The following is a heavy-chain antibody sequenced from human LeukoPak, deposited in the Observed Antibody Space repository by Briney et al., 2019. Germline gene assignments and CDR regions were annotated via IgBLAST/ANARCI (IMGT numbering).Heavy chain of an antibody. D-gene: IGHD5-24*01. J-gene: IGHJ4*02. CDR3: ARGEGDGYNFSY. CDR2: IWYDGSNK. V-gene: IGHV3-33*01. CDR1: GFTFSSYG. Sequence: PGGSLRLSCAASGFTFSSYGMHWVRQAPGKGLEWVAVIWYDGSNKYYADSVKGRFTISRDNSKNTLYLQMNSLRAEDTAVYYCARGEGDGYNFSYWGQGTLVTVSS.